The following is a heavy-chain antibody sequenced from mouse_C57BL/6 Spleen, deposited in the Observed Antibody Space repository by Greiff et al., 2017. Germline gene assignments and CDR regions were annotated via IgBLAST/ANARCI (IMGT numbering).Heavy chain of an antibody. D-gene: IGHD3-2*02. Sequence: VQLQQPGAELVKPGASVKMSCKASGYTFTSYWITWVKQRPGPGLEWSGDIYPGSGCTNYNEKFKSKATLTVDTSSSTAYMQLSSLTSVDSAVYFWGRGERRLRHSWFAYWGQGTLVTVSA. CDR3: GRGERRLRHSWFAY. CDR2: IYPGSGCT. J-gene: IGHJ3*01. CDR1: GYTFTSYW. V-gene: IGHV1-55*01.